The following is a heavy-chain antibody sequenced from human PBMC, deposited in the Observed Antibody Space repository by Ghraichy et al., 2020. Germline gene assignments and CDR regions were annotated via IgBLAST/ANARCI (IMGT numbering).Heavy chain of an antibody. D-gene: IGHD5-12*01. V-gene: IGHV4-34*01. CDR3: ATSGYEYYYYYVMDV. J-gene: IGHJ6*02. CDR2: INHIGST. Sequence: SETLSLTCAVYGGSFSGYYWSWIRQPPGKGLAWIGEINHIGSTNYNPSLKSRVTISVDTSKNQFSLKLSSVTAADTAVYYCATSGYEYYYYYVMDVWGQGTTVTVSS. CDR1: GGSFSGYY.